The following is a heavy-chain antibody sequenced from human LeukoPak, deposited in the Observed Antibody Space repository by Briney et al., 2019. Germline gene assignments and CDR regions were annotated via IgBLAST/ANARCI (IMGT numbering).Heavy chain of an antibody. CDR2: ISAYNGNT. CDR1: GYTFTSYG. D-gene: IGHD2-15*01. CDR3: ARGRGIVVVVADYYYYMDV. V-gene: IGHV1-18*01. Sequence: GASVKVSCKASGYTFTSYGISWVRQAPGQGLEWMGWISAYNGNTNYAQKFQGRVTMTRDTSISTAYMELSRLRSDDTAVYYCARGRGIVVVVADYYYYMDVWGKGTTVTISS. J-gene: IGHJ6*03.